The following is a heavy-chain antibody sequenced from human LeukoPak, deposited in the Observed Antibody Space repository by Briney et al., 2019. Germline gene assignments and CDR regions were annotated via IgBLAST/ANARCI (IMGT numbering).Heavy chain of an antibody. CDR1: GFTFSSYE. D-gene: IGHD5-18*01. J-gene: IGHJ4*02. Sequence: PGGSLRLSCAASGFTFSSYEMNWVRQAPGKGLEWVSYISSSGSTIYYADSVKGRFTISRDNAKNSLYLQMNSLRAEDTAVYYCAARGIQLWHPLFDYWGQGTLVTVSS. V-gene: IGHV3-48*03. CDR2: ISSSGSTI. CDR3: AARGIQLWHPLFDY.